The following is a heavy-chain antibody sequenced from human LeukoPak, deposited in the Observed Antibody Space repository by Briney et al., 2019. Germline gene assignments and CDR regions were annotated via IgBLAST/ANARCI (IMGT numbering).Heavy chain of an antibody. CDR1: GGTFSSYA. CDR3: ARARIAAATGWFDP. D-gene: IGHD6-13*01. J-gene: IGHJ5*02. CDR2: ISAYNGNT. Sequence: GASVKVSCKASGGTFSSYAISWVRQAPGQGLEWMGWISAYNGNTNYAQKLQGRVTMTTDTSTSTAYMELRSLRSDDTAVYYCARARIAAATGWFDPWGQGTLVTVSS. V-gene: IGHV1-18*01.